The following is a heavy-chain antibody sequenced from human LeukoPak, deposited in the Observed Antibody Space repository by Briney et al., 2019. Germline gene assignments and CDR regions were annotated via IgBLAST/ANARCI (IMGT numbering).Heavy chain of an antibody. V-gene: IGHV4-4*07. CDR2: IYTSGST. D-gene: IGHD4/OR15-4a*01. CDR1: GGSISSYY. Sequence: SETLSLTCTVSGGSISSYYWSWIRQPAGKGLEWIGRIYTSGSTNYNPSLKSRVTMSVDTSKNQFSLKLSSVTAADTAVYYCARVGHDYRSQSWYFDLWGRGTLVTVSS. J-gene: IGHJ2*01. CDR3: ARVGHDYRSQSWYFDL.